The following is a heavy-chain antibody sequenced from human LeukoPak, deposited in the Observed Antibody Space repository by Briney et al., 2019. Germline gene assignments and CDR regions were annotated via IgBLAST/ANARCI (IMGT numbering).Heavy chain of an antibody. CDR3: AKESGDYDSSGYYGLSY. V-gene: IGHV3-30*02. CDR1: GFTFSSYE. D-gene: IGHD3-22*01. CDR2: IRYDGSNK. Sequence: PGGSLRLSCAASGFTFSSYEMNWVRQAPGKGLEWVAFIRYDGSNKYYADSVKGRFTISRDNSKNTLYLQMNSLRAEDTAVYYCAKESGDYDSSGYYGLSYWGQGTLVTVSS. J-gene: IGHJ4*02.